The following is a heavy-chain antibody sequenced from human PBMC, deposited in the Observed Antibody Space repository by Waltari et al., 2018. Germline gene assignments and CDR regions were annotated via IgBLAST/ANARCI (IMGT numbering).Heavy chain of an antibody. V-gene: IGHV3-23*01. CDR3: AKDELGYCSGGSCYSPYFDY. Sequence: EVQLLESGGGLVQPGGSLRLSCAASGFTFSSYAMSWVRQAPGKGLGWVSAISGSGGSTYYADSVKGRFTISRDNSKNTLYLQMNSLRAEDTAVYYCAKDELGYCSGGSCYSPYFDYWGQGTLVTVSS. CDR2: ISGSGGST. J-gene: IGHJ4*02. CDR1: GFTFSSYA. D-gene: IGHD2-15*01.